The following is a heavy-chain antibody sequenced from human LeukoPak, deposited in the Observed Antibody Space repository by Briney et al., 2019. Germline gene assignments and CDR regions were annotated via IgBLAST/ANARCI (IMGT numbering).Heavy chain of an antibody. J-gene: IGHJ4*02. V-gene: IGHV3-23*01. CDR2: ISVNVSST. CDR3: AKDFLGYYGSGSYYVQRFFDY. D-gene: IGHD3-10*01. CDR1: GFTFSNYG. Sequence: GGSLRLSCAASGFTFSNYGMTWVRQAPGKGLEWVSTISVNVSSTYYAGSVKGRFTISRDNSKNTLYLQMNSLRAEDTAVYYCAKDFLGYYGSGSYYVQRFFDYWGQGTLVTVSS.